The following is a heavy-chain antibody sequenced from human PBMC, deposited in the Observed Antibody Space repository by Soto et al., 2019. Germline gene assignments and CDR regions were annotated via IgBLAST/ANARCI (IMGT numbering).Heavy chain of an antibody. V-gene: IGHV3-7*05. Sequence: EVQLVESGGGLVQPGGSRRLSGEALDFTFRAYGMSWVRQAPGKGREGGANIKRDGREKNYVDPVKGRFTISRDNAKNSLYLQMNSLRAEDTAVYYCATSMGRGGNDYWGQGTLVTVSS. CDR1: DFTFRAYG. CDR3: ATSMGRGGNDY. D-gene: IGHD3-10*01. CDR2: IKRDGREK. J-gene: IGHJ4*02.